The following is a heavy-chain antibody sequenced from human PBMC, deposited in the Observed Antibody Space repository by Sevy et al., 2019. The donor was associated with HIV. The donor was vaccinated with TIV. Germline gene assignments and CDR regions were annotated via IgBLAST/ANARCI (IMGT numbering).Heavy chain of an antibody. V-gene: IGHV1-2*02. CDR1: GYTFTGYY. J-gene: IGHJ4*02. CDR3: VRDDRDGYFDY. CDR2: INPDSGGP. Sequence: ASVKVSCKASGYTFTGYYMHWVQQAPGQGLEWMGWINPDSGGPNYAPKFRGRVTLTRETSISTAYMELSRLKSDDTAVYYCVRDDRDGYFDYWGQGTLVTVSS.